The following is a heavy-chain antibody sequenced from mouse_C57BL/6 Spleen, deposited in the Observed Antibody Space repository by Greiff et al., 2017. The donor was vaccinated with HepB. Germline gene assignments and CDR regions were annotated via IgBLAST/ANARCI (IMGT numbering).Heavy chain of an antibody. J-gene: IGHJ4*01. CDR3: AREDSKGAMDY. D-gene: IGHD2-5*01. V-gene: IGHV5-4*01. Sequence: EVKVVESGGGLVKPGGSLTLSCAASGFTFSSYAMSWVRQTPEKRLEWVATISDGGSYTYYPDNVKGRFTISRDNAKNNLYLQMSHLKSEDTAMYYCAREDSKGAMDYWGQGTSVTVSS. CDR2: ISDGGSYT. CDR1: GFTFSSYA.